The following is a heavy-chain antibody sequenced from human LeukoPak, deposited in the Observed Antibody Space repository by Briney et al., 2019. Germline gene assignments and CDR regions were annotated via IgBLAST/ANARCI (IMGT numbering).Heavy chain of an antibody. J-gene: IGHJ3*02. Sequence: GGSLRLSCSASGFRFSTYAMSWVRQAPGKGLEWVLAISGDDGSTYYADSVKGRLTISRDTSKNTQYLQMNSIRAEDTGIYYCARESSAYVNVRGFDIWGQGTMVSVSS. V-gene: IGHV3-23*01. CDR1: GFRFSTYA. D-gene: IGHD5-12*01. CDR2: ISGDDGST. CDR3: ARESSAYVNVRGFDI.